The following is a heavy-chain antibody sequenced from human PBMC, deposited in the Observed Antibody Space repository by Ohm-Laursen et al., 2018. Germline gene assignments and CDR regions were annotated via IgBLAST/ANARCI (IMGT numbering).Heavy chain of an antibody. CDR2: IHYSGDT. Sequence: TLSLICTVSGGSISSGNHYWSWIRQHPGKGLEWIGYIHYSGDTRYNPSLKSLVSISLDTSKNQFSLKLSSVTAADTAMYYCAKYWPGAPEGWFDPWGQGTLVTVSS. J-gene: IGHJ5*02. V-gene: IGHV4-31*01. D-gene: IGHD2/OR15-2a*01. CDR1: GGSISSGNHY. CDR3: AKYWPGAPEGWFDP.